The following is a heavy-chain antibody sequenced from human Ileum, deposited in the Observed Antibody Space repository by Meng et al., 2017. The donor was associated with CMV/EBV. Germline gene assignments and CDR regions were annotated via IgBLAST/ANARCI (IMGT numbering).Heavy chain of an antibody. CDR3: ARMGYSSTN. Sequence: KVSCKASGYTFTSDDINWVRRATGQGLGWMGWMNPNSGNTGYAQEFQGRVTMTRNTSISTAYMELSSLIFEDTAVYYCARMGYSSTNWGQGTLVTVSS. J-gene: IGHJ4*02. D-gene: IGHD6-13*01. CDR1: GYTFTSDD. CDR2: MNPNSGNT. V-gene: IGHV1-8*01.